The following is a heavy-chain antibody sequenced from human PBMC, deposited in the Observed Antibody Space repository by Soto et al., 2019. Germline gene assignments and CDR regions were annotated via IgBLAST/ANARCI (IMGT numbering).Heavy chain of an antibody. V-gene: IGHV4-4*02. CDR1: GGSVRAPDW. CDR3: ARVRQGCSANNCYFDP. D-gene: IGHD1-1*01. Sequence: ETLSLTCTLSGGSVRAPDWWNWVRQSPDKGLEWIAEVHISGHSNYNPSLRSRVSVSIDSSKNQFYLNLNSVTAADTAIYYCARVRQGCSANNCYFDPWGQGTQVTV. CDR2: VHISGHS. J-gene: IGHJ5*01.